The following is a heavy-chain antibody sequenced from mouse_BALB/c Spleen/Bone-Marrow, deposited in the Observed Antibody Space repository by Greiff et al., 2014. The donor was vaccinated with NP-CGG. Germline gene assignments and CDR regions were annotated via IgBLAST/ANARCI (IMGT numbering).Heavy chain of an antibody. Sequence: VQLQQPGAELVKPGASVRLSCTASGFNIKDTYIHWAKQRPEQGLEWFGRIDPANGNIRYDPKFQGKATITSDTSSNTAYLQLSSLTSEDTAVYYCARGYGPWFAYWGQGTLVTVSA. CDR2: IDPANGNI. CDR3: ARGYGPWFAY. V-gene: IGHV14-3*02. J-gene: IGHJ3*01. CDR1: GFNIKDTY. D-gene: IGHD2-14*01.